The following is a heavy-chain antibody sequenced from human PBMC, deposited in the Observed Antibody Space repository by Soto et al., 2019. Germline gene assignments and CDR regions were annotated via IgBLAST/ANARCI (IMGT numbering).Heavy chain of an antibody. D-gene: IGHD1-26*01. CDR3: ARDLSGTGLDI. CDR1: VDSIGRFY. V-gene: IGHV4-4*07. Sequence: PSETLSLTGNVSVDSIGRFYWSWIRQSAEKGLEWIGRVYSTGGTAYNPALKGRVTISLDRSNNHVSLEMNSVTAADTAVYFCARDLSGTGLDIWGRGTRVTVS. CDR2: VYSTGGT. J-gene: IGHJ6*02.